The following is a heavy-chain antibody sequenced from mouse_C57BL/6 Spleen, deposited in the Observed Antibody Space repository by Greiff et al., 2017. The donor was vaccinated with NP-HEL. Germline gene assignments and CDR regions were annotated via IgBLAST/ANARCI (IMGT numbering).Heavy chain of an antibody. V-gene: IGHV5-17*01. J-gene: IGHJ2*01. CDR1: GFTFSDYG. CDR2: ISSGSSTI. Sequence: EVKVVESGGGLVKPGGSLKLSCAASGFTFSDYGMHWVRQAPEKGLEWVAYISSGSSTIYYADTVKGRFTISRDNAKNTVFLKMTSLMSEDTAMYYCARQEDYLYYFDCWGQGTTLTVSS. CDR3: ARQEDYLYYFDC. D-gene: IGHD2-4*01.